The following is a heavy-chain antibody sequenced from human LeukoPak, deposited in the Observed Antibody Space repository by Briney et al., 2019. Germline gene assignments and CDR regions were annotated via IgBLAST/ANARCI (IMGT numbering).Heavy chain of an antibody. J-gene: IGHJ1*01. CDR3: ERDIALSLNVPPDEFQH. Sequence: GTSLRLSCTASVHNYKEYGVEWVRQAPGKGLEWVAAISHDGRNQLYADTVRGRFTISRDNSKSTLFLQMKSLRPEDTATYYRERDIALSLNVPPDEFQHWGQGTLVTVSS. D-gene: IGHD6-13*01. CDR2: ISHDGRNQ. CDR1: VHNYKEYG. V-gene: IGHV3-30*03.